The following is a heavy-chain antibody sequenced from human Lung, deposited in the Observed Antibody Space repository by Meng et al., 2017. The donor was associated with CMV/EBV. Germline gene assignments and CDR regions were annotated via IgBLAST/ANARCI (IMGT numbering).Heavy chain of an antibody. Sequence: GGSLRLXCAASGFTFSSYWMSWVRQAPGKGLEWVANIKQDGSEKYYVDSVKGRFTISRDNAKNSLYLQMNSLRADDTALYFCARSGGSEQGYAMDVWGRGXTVTVSS. CDR1: GFTFSSYW. CDR2: IKQDGSEK. V-gene: IGHV3-7*03. J-gene: IGHJ6*02. D-gene: IGHD1/OR15-1a*01. CDR3: ARSGGSEQGYAMDV.